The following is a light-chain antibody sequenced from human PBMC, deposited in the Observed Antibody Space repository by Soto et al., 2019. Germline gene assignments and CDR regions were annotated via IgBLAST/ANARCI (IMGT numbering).Light chain of an antibody. CDR2: GAS. CDR3: HQYGSSPPWK. V-gene: IGKV3-20*01. J-gene: IGKJ1*01. CDR1: HSASSS. Sequence: IVLTQSPGTLSLSPGERATLSCRASHSASSSLAWYQQKPGQAPRLLIYGASSRATGLPDRFSGGGSGTDLTLTISRLEPEDFAVYYCHQYGSSPPWKFGQGTKVDIK.